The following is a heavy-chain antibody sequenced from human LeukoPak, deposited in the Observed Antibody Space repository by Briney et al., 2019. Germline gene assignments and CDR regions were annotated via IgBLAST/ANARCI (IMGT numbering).Heavy chain of an antibody. D-gene: IGHD1-26*01. CDR3: ARLGGSYCEYYFDY. CDR1: GYSISSGYY. V-gene: IGHV4-38-2*01. Sequence: SETLSLTCAVSGYSISSGYYWGWIRQPPGKGLEWIGRIYHSGSTYYNPSLKMRVTISVDTSKNQFSLKLSSVTAADTAVYYCARLGGSYCEYYFDYWGQGTLVTVSS. CDR2: IYHSGST. J-gene: IGHJ4*02.